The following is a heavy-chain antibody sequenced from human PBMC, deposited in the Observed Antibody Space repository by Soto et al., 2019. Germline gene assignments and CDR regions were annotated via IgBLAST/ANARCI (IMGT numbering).Heavy chain of an antibody. CDR1: GFTFSSYG. J-gene: IGHJ4*02. Sequence: SCAASGFTFSSYGMHWVRQDPGKGLEWVAFIWHDGGNKFYAESVKGRFTISRDNSKNTLYLQMTSLSAEDTAMYYCARDGDVNTGFGKDYWGQGTLVTVSS. D-gene: IGHD3-16*01. V-gene: IGHV3-33*01. CDR3: ARDGDVNTGFGKDY. CDR2: IWHDGGNK.